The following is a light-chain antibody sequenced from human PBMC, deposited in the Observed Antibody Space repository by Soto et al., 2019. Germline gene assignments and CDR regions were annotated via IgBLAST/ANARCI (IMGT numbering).Light chain of an antibody. J-gene: IGLJ1*01. Sequence: QSVLTQPASVSGSPGQSITFSCTGTSNDVGFYDYVSWYQQHPGKAPKLLIYEVSNRLSGVSNRFSGSKSGNTASLTISGLQADDEADYYCSSYTRSSTHAFGTGTKVTVL. CDR3: SSYTRSSTHA. CDR2: EVS. V-gene: IGLV2-14*01. CDR1: SNDVGFYDY.